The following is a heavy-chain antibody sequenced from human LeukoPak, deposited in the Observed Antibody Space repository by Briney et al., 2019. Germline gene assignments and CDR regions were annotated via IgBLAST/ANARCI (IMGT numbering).Heavy chain of an antibody. V-gene: IGHV4-34*01. J-gene: IGHJ6*03. Sequence: PSETLSLTCAVYGGSFSGYYWSWIRQPPGKGLEWIGEINHSGSTNYNPSLKSRVTISVDTSKNQFSLKLSSVTAVDTAVYYCASSTIQLWLGHYYYMDVWGKGTTVTVSS. D-gene: IGHD5-18*01. CDR2: INHSGST. CDR3: ASSTIQLWLGHYYYMDV. CDR1: GGSFSGYY.